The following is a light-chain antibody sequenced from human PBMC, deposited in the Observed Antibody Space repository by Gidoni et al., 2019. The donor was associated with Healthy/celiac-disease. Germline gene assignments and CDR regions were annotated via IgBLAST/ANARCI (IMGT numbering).Light chain of an antibody. CDR1: QSVSSN. CDR3: QQYNSQGT. J-gene: IGKJ1*01. V-gene: IGKV3-15*01. CDR2: GAS. Sequence: EIVMTQSPATLSVSPGERATLSCRASQSVSSNLAWYQQKPGQAPRLLIYGASTRATGIPARFSGSGSGTEFTLTISSLQSEDFAVYYCQQYNSQGTFGQGTKVEIK.